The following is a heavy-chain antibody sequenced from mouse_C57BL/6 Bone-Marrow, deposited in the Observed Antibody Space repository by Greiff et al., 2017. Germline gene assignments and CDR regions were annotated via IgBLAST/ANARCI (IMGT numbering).Heavy chain of an antibody. D-gene: IGHD2-3*01. CDR3: ARWGYYFYAMDY. Sequence: VQLQQSGTELVKPGASVKLSCKASGYTFTSYWMHWVKQRPGQGLEWIGNINPSNGGTNYNEKFKSKATLTVDKSSSTAYMQLSSLTSEDSAVYYCARWGYYFYAMDYWGQGTSVTVSS. CDR1: GYTFTSYW. J-gene: IGHJ4*01. V-gene: IGHV1-53*01. CDR2: INPSNGGT.